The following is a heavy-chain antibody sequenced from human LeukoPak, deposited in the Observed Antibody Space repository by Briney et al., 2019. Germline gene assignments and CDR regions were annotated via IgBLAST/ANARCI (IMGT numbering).Heavy chain of an antibody. CDR2: INHSGST. V-gene: IGHV4-34*01. J-gene: IGHJ5*02. CDR3: ARGRRGIAAAGTGASWFDP. CDR1: GGSFSGYY. Sequence: SETLSLTCAVYGGSFSGYYWSWIRQPPGKGLNWIGEINHSGSTNYNPSLKSRVTISVDTSKNQFSLKLSSVTAADTAVYYCARGRRGIAAAGTGASWFDPWGQGTLVTVSS. D-gene: IGHD6-13*01.